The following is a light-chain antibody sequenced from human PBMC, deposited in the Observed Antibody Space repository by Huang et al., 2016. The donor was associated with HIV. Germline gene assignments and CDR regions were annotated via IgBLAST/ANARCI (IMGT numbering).Light chain of an antibody. J-gene: IGKJ2*01. CDR1: HDIRNY. V-gene: IGKV1-33*01. CDR2: DAS. Sequence: IQMTQSPASLSAFVGDRVTISCQANHDIRNYLIWSQQGPGKAPTLLIYDASTLQSGVPSRFSGNGSGIDFTLTISSLQSEDIATYYCQQYDNLYTFGQGTNVEIK. CDR3: QQYDNLYT.